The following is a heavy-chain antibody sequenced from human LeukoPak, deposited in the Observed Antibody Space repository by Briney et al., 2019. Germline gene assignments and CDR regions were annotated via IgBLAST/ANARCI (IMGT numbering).Heavy chain of an antibody. CDR1: GFTFSSFW. CDR3: ARGFRVDSGFG. D-gene: IGHD6-25*01. J-gene: IGHJ4*02. Sequence: GGSLRLSCAASGFTFSSFWMTWVRQAPGKRLEYVANIKQDGTDKYYVGSVKGRFTISRDNAKNSLYLQMNSLRVEDTAVYYCARGFRVDSGFGWGQGTLVTVSS. CDR2: IKQDGTDK. V-gene: IGHV3-7*01.